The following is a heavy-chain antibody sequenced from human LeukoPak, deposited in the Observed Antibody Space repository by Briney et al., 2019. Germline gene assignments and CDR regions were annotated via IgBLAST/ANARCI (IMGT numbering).Heavy chain of an antibody. D-gene: IGHD2-2*01. V-gene: IGHV1-8*03. Sequence: ASVKVSCKASGYTFTSYDIDWVRQATGQGLEWMGWMNPNSGNTGYAQKFQGRVTITRNTSISTAYMELSSLRSEDTAVYYCARKYLHVYYYYYMDVWGKGTTVTVSS. CDR1: GYTFTSYD. CDR3: ARKYLHVYYYYYMDV. J-gene: IGHJ6*03. CDR2: MNPNSGNT.